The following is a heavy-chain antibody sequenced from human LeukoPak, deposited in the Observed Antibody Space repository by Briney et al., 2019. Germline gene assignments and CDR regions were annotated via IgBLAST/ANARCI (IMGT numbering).Heavy chain of an antibody. V-gene: IGHV4-31*03. CDR3: ARGPSYYDILTGYYSTNFDY. J-gene: IGHJ4*02. CDR2: IYYSGST. Sequence: SQTQSLTCTVSGRSISSGGYYWSWIRQHPGKGLEWIGYIYYSGSTYYNPSLKSRVTISVDTSKNQFSLKLSSVTAADTAVYYCARGPSYYDILTGYYSTNFDYWGQGTLVTVSS. CDR1: GRSISSGGYY. D-gene: IGHD3-9*01.